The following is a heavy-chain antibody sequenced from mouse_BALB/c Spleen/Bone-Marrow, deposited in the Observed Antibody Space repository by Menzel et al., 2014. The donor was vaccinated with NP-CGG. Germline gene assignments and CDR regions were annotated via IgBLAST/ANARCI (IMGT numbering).Heavy chain of an antibody. V-gene: IGHV7-3*02. CDR3: ERDRVCGSSYWYFDV. Sequence: VQLQQSGGGLVQPGGSLRLSCATSGFTLTEYYMSWVRQPPGKALEWLGFIRNKANGYTTEYSASVKGRFTISRDNSQRILYIEMNTLRAEDSATYSCERDRVCGSSYWYFDVWGAGTTVTVSS. CDR1: GFTLTEYY. J-gene: IGHJ1*01. CDR2: IRNKANGYTT. D-gene: IGHD1-1*01.